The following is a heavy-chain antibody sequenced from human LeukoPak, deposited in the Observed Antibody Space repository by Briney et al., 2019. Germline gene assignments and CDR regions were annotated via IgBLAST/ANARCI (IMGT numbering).Heavy chain of an antibody. J-gene: IGHJ4*02. D-gene: IGHD5-18*01. CDR2: ISESGSGT. CDR1: GLTFSRYA. V-gene: IGHV3-23*01. CDR3: ALTAMVIHFDY. Sequence: PGGSLRLSCAVSGLTFSRYAMSWVRQAPGKGLEWVSAISESGSGTYYADSVKGRFTISRDNSKNTLYLQMNSLRAEDTAVYYCALTAMVIHFDYWGQGTLVTVSS.